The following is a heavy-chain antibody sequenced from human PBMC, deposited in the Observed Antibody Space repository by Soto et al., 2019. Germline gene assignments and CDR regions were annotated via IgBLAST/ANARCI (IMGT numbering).Heavy chain of an antibody. J-gene: IGHJ6*02. CDR3: ASLYDVWSGYPPLRGMDV. Sequence: SSVKVSCKASGYTFTSYGISWVRQAPGQGLEWMGWISAYNGNTNYAQKLQGRVTMTTDTSTSTAYMEMRSLRSDDTAVYYCASLYDVWSGYPPLRGMDVWGQGTSVTVS. CDR1: GYTFTSYG. CDR2: ISAYNGNT. V-gene: IGHV1-18*01. D-gene: IGHD3-3*01.